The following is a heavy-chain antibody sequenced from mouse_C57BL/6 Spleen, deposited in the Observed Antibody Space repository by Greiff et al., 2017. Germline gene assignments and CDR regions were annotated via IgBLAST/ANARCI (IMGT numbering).Heavy chain of an antibody. V-gene: IGHV1-54*01. Sequence: VQLQQSGAELVRPGTSVKVSCKASGYAFTNYLIEWVKQRPGQGLEWIGVINPGSGGTNYNEKFQGKATLTADKSSSTAYMQLSSLTSEDSAVYFCARRGTTVVGGAMDYWGQGTSVTVSS. J-gene: IGHJ4*01. CDR3: ARRGTTVVGGAMDY. D-gene: IGHD1-1*01. CDR1: GYAFTNYL. CDR2: INPGSGGT.